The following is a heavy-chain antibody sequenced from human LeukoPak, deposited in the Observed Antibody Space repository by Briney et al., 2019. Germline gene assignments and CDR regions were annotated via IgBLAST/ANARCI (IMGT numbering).Heavy chain of an antibody. CDR3: ARGGVLAADAYDI. J-gene: IGHJ3*02. CDR2: MNPKSADT. CDR1: GYTFTSCD. D-gene: IGHD4/OR15-4a*01. Sequence: GASVKVSCKSSGYTFTSCDINWVRQATGQGLEWLGWMNPKSADTDYAQNFQGRVTMTWDTSISTAYMEVSSLRSEDTAIYYCARGGVLAADAYDIWGQGTMVTVSS. V-gene: IGHV1-8*01.